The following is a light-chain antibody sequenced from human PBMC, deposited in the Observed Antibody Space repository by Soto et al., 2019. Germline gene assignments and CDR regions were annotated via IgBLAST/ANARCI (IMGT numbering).Light chain of an antibody. CDR3: ASYTSSTTLV. J-gene: IGLJ1*01. V-gene: IGLV2-14*01. Sequence: QSVLTQPASVSGSPGQSITISCTGTSSDVGGYNYVSWYQQHAGKAPKTMIYEVSSRPSGVSNRFSGSKSGNTASLTISGLQADDEADYYCASYTSSTTLVFGTGTKLTVL. CDR1: SSDVGGYNY. CDR2: EVS.